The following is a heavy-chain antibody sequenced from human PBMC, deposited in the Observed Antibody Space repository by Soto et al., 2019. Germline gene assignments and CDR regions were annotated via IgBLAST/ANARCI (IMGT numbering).Heavy chain of an antibody. V-gene: IGHV1-3*01. Sequence: ASVEVSCKASGYTLTSNAMHWVRQATGQRLEWMGWINAGNGNTKYSQKFQGRVTITRDTSASTAYMELSSLRSEDTAVYYCASSVAKYYYYGMDVWGQGTTVTV. J-gene: IGHJ6*02. D-gene: IGHD5-12*01. CDR3: ASSVAKYYYYGMDV. CDR2: INAGNGNT. CDR1: GYTLTSNA.